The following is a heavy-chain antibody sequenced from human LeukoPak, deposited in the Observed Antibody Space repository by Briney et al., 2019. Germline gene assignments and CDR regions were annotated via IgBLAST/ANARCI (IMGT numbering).Heavy chain of an antibody. Sequence: ASVKVSCKTSGYTFTSYGISWVRQAPGQGLEWMGWISAYNGNTIYAQKVQGRVTMTTDTSTSTAYMELRSLRSDDTAVYYCARDREDIVVVPAAIRPHDAFDIWGQGTMVTVSS. CDR3: ARDREDIVVVPAAIRPHDAFDI. CDR2: ISAYNGNT. D-gene: IGHD2-2*01. CDR1: GYTFTSYG. V-gene: IGHV1-18*01. J-gene: IGHJ3*02.